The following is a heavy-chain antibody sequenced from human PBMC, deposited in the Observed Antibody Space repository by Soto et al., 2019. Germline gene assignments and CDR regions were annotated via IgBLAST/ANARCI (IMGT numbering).Heavy chain of an antibody. D-gene: IGHD2-15*01. V-gene: IGHV1-18*01. CDR3: AARYCSGGSCYTSLDY. CDR2: ISAYNGNT. J-gene: IGHJ4*02. Sequence: ASVKVSCKASGYTFTSYGISWVRQAPGQGLEWKGWISAYNGNTNYAQKLQGRVTMTTDTSTSTAYMELRSLRSDDTAVYYCAARYCSGGSCYTSLDYWGQGTLVTVSS. CDR1: GYTFTSYG.